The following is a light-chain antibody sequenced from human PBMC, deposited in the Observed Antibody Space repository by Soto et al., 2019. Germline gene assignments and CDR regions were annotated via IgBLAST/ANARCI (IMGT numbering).Light chain of an antibody. V-gene: IGLV2-14*01. CDR3: VSYTTSGSYV. CDR1: SSDVGNYIF. CDR2: GIN. Sequence: QSALTQPASVSGSPGQSITISCTGTSSDVGNYIFVSWYRQHPGKAPKLMIDGINNRPSGVSNRFSGSKSGNTASLTISGLQAEDEADYYCVSYTTSGSYVFGTGTKLTVL. J-gene: IGLJ1*01.